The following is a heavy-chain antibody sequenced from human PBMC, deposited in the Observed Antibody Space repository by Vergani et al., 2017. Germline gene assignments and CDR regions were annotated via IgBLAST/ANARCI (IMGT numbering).Heavy chain of an antibody. V-gene: IGHV4-34*01. CDR1: GGSFSGYY. Sequence: QVQLQQWGAGLLKPSETLSLTCAVYGGSFSGYYWSWIRQPPGKGLEWIGEINHSGSTNYNPSLKSRVTISVDTSKNQFSLKLSSVTAADTAVYYCARGTRYYGSGRYYGMDVWGQWTTVTVSS. CDR2: INHSGST. J-gene: IGHJ6*02. D-gene: IGHD3-10*01. CDR3: ARGTRYYGSGRYYGMDV.